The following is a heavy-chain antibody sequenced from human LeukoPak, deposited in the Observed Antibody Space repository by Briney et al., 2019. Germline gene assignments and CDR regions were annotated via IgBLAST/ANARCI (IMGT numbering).Heavy chain of an antibody. CDR1: GFTFSSYW. CDR2: IKQDGSEQ. D-gene: IGHD3-22*01. Sequence: GGSLRLSCAASGFTFSSYWMSWVRQAPGKGLERVANIKQDGSEQYYVDSVKGRFTISRDNAKNTLYLQMNSLRAEDTAVYYCARESLRYYDSSGYLDYWGQGTLVTVSS. CDR3: ARESLRYYDSSGYLDY. J-gene: IGHJ4*02. V-gene: IGHV3-7*01.